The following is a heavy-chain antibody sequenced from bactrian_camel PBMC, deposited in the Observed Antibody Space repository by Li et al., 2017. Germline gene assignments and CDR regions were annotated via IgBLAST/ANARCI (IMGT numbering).Heavy chain of an antibody. J-gene: IGHJ6*01. V-gene: IGHV3S53*01. CDR1: GYINRRYS. CDR2: LGSNDRP. CDR3: TARYEFGLGACSGVGGLGF. D-gene: IGHD1*01. Sequence: VQLVESGGRSVQPGGSVRLTCVGSGYINRRYSRGWFRQNPGQEREGVAALGSNDRPTYADSVKGRFTISKDNRKNILYLQMNSLTPGDTAMYYCTARYEFGLGACSGVGGLGFWGQGT.